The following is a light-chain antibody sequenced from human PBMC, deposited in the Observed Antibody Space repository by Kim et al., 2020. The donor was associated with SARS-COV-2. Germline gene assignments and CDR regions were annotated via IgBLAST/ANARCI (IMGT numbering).Light chain of an antibody. CDR3: AAWDDKLKTLV. CDR1: TSNVGSNT. Sequence: QSVVTQPPSVSGTPGQRVTISCSGSTSNVGSNTVSWYHLLPGTAPKVIIYHDDYRPSGVPDRFSGSRSGTSASLAISGLQSDDEAVYYCAAWDDKLKTLVFGGGTKVTVL. J-gene: IGLJ2*01. CDR2: HDD. V-gene: IGLV1-44*01.